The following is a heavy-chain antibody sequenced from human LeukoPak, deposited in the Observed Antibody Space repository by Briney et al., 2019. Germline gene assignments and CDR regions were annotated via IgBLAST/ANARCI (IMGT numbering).Heavy chain of an antibody. V-gene: IGHV3-64*02. CDR1: GFRFSYHD. Sequence: PGGSLRLSCAASGFRFSYHDMHWVRQAPGKGLEFVSSIGAAGAHTFYADSVKGRFTISRDNFQSTMYLQMDGLRPEDSAVYYCARELGGTKTGGFDIWGQGTVVTDSS. J-gene: IGHJ3*02. CDR2: IGAAGAHT. CDR3: ARELGGTKTGGFDI. D-gene: IGHD1-14*01.